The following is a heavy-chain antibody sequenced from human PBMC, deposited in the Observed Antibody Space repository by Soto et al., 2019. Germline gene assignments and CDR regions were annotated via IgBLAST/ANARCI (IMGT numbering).Heavy chain of an antibody. Sequence: HPGGSLRLSCAASGFTFSSYGMHWVRQAPGKGLEWVAVIWYDGSNKYYADSVKGRFTISRDNSKNTLYLQMNSLRAEDTAVYYCARDAYYYDSSGFDWDYWGQGTLVTVSS. CDR1: GFTFSSYG. J-gene: IGHJ4*02. D-gene: IGHD3-22*01. CDR2: IWYDGSNK. CDR3: ARDAYYYDSSGFDWDY. V-gene: IGHV3-33*01.